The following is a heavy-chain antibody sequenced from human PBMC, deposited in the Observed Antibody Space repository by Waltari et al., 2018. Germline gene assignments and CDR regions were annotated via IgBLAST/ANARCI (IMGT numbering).Heavy chain of an antibody. CDR1: GFTFSNAW. CDR2: IKSKTDGGTT. Sequence: EVQLVESGGGLVKPGGSLRLSCAASGFTFSNAWMSWVRPAPGKGLEWVGRIKSKTDGGTTDYAAPVKGRFTISRDDSKNTLYLQMNSLKTEDTAVYYCTTDAGGWPDFDYWGQGTLVTVSS. V-gene: IGHV3-15*01. CDR3: TTDAGGWPDFDY. J-gene: IGHJ4*02. D-gene: IGHD6-19*01.